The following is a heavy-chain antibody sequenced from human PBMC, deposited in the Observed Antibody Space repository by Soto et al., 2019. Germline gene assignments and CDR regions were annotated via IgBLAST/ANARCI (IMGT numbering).Heavy chain of an antibody. J-gene: IGHJ4*02. CDR2: ISHTGST. Sequence: SETLSLTCAVSGYSISSGYWWSWARQPPGKGLEWIGEISHTGSTNYNPSLKSRVTISVDTSKNQFSLKLSSVTAADTAVYYCAGAPLGELHDYWGQGTLVTVSS. CDR3: AGAPLGELHDY. D-gene: IGHD1-26*01. V-gene: IGHV4-4*02. CDR1: GYSISSGYW.